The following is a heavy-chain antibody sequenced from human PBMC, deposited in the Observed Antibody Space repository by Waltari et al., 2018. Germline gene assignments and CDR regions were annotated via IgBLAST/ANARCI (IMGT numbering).Heavy chain of an antibody. J-gene: IGHJ6*02. V-gene: IGHV4-34*01. Sequence: LEWIGEINHSGSTNYNPSLKSRVTISVDTSKNQFSLKLSSVTAADTAVYYCARASVDIVATAYYYYGMDVWGQGTTVTVSS. CDR2: INHSGST. D-gene: IGHD5-12*01. CDR3: ARASVDIVATAYYYYGMDV.